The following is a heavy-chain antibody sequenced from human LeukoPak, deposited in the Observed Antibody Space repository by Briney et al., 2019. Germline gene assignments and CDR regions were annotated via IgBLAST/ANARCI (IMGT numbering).Heavy chain of an antibody. J-gene: IGHJ4*02. CDR3: ARPLFDKAYCGGDCYPGGHFDY. V-gene: IGHV1-46*01. CDR1: GYTFTSYY. D-gene: IGHD2-21*02. Sequence: ASVKVSCKASGYTFTSYYMHWVRQAPGQGLEWMGIINPSGGSTSSAQKFQGRVTMTRDTSTCTVYMGLSSLRSEDTAVYYCARPLFDKAYCGGDCYPGGHFDYWGQGTLVTVSS. CDR2: INPSGGST.